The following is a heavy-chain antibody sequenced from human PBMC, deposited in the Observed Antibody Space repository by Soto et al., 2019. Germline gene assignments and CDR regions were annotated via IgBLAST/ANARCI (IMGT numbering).Heavy chain of an antibody. D-gene: IGHD3-10*01. Sequence: GGSLRLSCEAPGFSFSSYAMSWFRQAPGKGLECVSAISGNGDSTYADSVKGRFTISRDNSKNALYLQMNSLRAEDTAVYYCAKDFYGSGSCVDYWGQGTLVTVSS. CDR3: AKDFYGSGSCVDY. CDR2: ISGNGDST. J-gene: IGHJ4*02. V-gene: IGHV3-23*01. CDR1: GFSFSSYA.